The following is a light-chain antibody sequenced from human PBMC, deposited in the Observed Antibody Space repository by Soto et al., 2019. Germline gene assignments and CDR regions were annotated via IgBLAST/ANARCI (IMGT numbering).Light chain of an antibody. CDR3: QHSYTSLPWT. V-gene: IGKV1-39*01. CDR1: QSIGKY. CDR2: AAS. Sequence: DIQMTQSPSSLSASVGDRVTITCWASQSIGKYLNWYQQKPGKAPRLLINAASSLQSGVPSRFSGSGSGSGFTLTVSNMQPEDFATYYCQHSYTSLPWTFGPGTTVDIK. J-gene: IGKJ1*01.